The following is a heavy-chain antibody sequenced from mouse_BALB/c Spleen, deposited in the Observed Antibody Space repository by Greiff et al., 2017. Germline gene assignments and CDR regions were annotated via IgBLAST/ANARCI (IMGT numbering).Heavy chain of an antibody. V-gene: IGHV1-54*01. CDR1: GNAFTNYL. Sequence: QVQLQQSGAELVRPGTSVKVSCKASGNAFTNYLIEWVKQRPGQGLEWIGVINPGSGGTNYNEKFKGKATLTADKSSSTAYMQLSSLTSDDSAVYFCARDYGTDYWGQGTTLTVSS. CDR2: INPGSGGT. D-gene: IGHD1-1*01. CDR3: ARDYGTDY. J-gene: IGHJ2*01.